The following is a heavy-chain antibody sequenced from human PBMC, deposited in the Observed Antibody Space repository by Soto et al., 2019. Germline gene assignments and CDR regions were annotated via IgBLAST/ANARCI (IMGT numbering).Heavy chain of an antibody. Sequence: PGGSLRVSCEVSGFTFSNFWMTWVRQAPGKGLEWVANIKKDGSEKNFVDSVKGRFTISRDNAKNSLYLQMNSLRAEDTAVYYCTTGGLLTLRYWGQGALVTVSS. CDR1: GFTFSNFW. V-gene: IGHV3-7*03. CDR2: IKKDGSEK. CDR3: TTGGLLTLRY. J-gene: IGHJ4*02. D-gene: IGHD3-10*01.